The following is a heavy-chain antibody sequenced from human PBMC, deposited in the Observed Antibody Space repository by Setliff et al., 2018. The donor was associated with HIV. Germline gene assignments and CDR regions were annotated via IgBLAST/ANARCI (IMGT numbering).Heavy chain of an antibody. CDR3: AKDTSMPIEGSYHFYGLDV. D-gene: IGHD2-2*01. J-gene: IGHJ6*02. V-gene: IGHV3-33*06. CDR1: GFTFKSSG. CDR2: IWFDGSNK. Sequence: PGKSLRLSCAASGFTFKSSGMHWVRQAPGRGLEWVAVIWFDGSNKYYRDSVKGRFTISRDNSKSTVTLQMDSLRVDDTAVYYCAKDTSMPIEGSYHFYGLDVWGQGTAVTVS.